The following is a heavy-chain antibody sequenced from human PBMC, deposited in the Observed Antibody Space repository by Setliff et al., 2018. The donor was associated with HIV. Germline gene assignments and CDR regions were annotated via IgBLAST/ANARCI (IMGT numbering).Heavy chain of an antibody. V-gene: IGHV4-61*02. J-gene: IGHJ4*02. Sequence: SETLSLTCTVSGDSINSGSYYWSWIRQPAGKGLEWIGRIRTSGSTKHNPSLKSRVTISLDTSKNQFSLKLTSVTAADTAVYYCARYSPRGYTLTGPYWGQGTLVTVSS. CDR2: IRTSGST. CDR1: GDSINSGSYY. D-gene: IGHD6-25*01. CDR3: ARYSPRGYTLTGPY.